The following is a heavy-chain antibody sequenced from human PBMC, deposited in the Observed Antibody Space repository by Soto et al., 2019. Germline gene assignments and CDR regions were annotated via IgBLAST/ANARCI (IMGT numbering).Heavy chain of an antibody. D-gene: IGHD3-10*01. Sequence: SETLSLTCTVSGGSISSYYWSWIRQPPGKGLEWIGYIYYSGSTNYNPSLKSRVTISVDTSKDQFSLKPTSVTAADTAVYYCARGGWFEESWGQGTLVTVS. V-gene: IGHV4-59*01. CDR3: ARGGWFEES. CDR2: IYYSGST. J-gene: IGHJ5*02. CDR1: GGSISSYY.